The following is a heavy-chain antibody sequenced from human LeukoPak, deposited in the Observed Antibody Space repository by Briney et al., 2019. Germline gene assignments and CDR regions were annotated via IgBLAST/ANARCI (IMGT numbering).Heavy chain of an antibody. CDR1: GYGFTSYW. Sequence: GESLKISCKGSGYGFTSYWISWVRQMPGKGLEWMGRIDPSDSYTNYSPSFQGHVTISADKSISTAYLQWSSLKASDTAMYYCARVWYCSSSSCYQIDYWGRGTLVTVSS. CDR3: ARVWYCSSSSCYQIDY. V-gene: IGHV5-10-1*01. D-gene: IGHD2-2*01. J-gene: IGHJ4*02. CDR2: IDPSDSYT.